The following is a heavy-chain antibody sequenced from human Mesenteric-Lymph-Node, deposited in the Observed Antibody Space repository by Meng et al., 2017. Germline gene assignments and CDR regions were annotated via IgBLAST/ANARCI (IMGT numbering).Heavy chain of an antibody. D-gene: IGHD3-22*01. CDR1: GFSLSTSGMR. V-gene: IGHV2-70*04. J-gene: IGHJ4*02. Sequence: SGPTLVKPTQTLTLTCTFSGFSLSTSGMRVSWIRQPPGKALERLARIDWDDDKFYSTSLKTRLTISKDTSKNQVVLTMTNMDPVDTATYYCARMGYYYDSSGYYSGAFDYWGQGTLVTVSS. CDR3: ARMGYYYDSSGYYSGAFDY. CDR2: IDWDDDK.